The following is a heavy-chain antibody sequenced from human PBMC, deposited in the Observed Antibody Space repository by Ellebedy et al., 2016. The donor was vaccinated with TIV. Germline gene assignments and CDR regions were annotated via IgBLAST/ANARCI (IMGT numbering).Heavy chain of an antibody. J-gene: IGHJ2*01. CDR2: IDHSGST. CDR1: GGSFSGYY. V-gene: IGHV4-34*01. Sequence: MPGGSLSLSCAVYGGSFSGYYWSWIRKPPAKGLAWIGEIDHSGSTNYNPSLKSQVTMSVDTSKYQFSLNLSPVTAADTAVYYCATPPAVTTRRNWYFDPWGRGTLVTVSS. D-gene: IGHD4-17*01. CDR3: ATPPAVTTRRNWYFDP.